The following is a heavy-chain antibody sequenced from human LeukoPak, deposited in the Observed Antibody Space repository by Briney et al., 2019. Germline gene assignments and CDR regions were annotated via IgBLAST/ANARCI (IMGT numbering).Heavy chain of an antibody. CDR2: IYYSGST. CDR3: ARSYDSSGYPWYFDL. V-gene: IGHV4-59*01. CDR1: GGSISSYY. Sequence: SETLSLTCTVSGGSISSYYWSWIRQPPGKGLEWIGYIYYSGSTNYNPSLKSRVTRSVDTSKNQFSLKLSSVTAADTAVYYCARSYDSSGYPWYFDLWGRGTLVTVSS. D-gene: IGHD3-22*01. J-gene: IGHJ2*01.